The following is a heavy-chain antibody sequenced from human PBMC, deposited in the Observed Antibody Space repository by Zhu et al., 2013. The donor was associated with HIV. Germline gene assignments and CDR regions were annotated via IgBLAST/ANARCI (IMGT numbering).Heavy chain of an antibody. J-gene: IGHJ4*02. Sequence: QVQLQESGPGLVKPSETLSLTCAVSGGSVSTGNWWSWVRQPPGKGLEWIGEINHSGSTTYNPSLKSRVTISVDTSKNQFSLKLSSVTAADTAVYYCASFSAYTRSRDYWGQGTLVTVSS. CDR2: INHSGST. D-gene: IGHD3-16*01. CDR1: GGSVSTGNW. V-gene: IGHV4-4*02. CDR3: ASFSAYTRSRDY.